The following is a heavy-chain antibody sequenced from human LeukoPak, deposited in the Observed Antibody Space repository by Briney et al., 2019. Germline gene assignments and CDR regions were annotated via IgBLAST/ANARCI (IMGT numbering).Heavy chain of an antibody. CDR1: GFTVSSNY. CDR2: IYSGGST. Sequence: GGSLRLSCAASGFTVSSNYMSWVRQAPGKGLEWVSVIYSGGSTYYADSVKGRFTISRDNSKNTLYLQMNSLRAEDTAMYYCAKLPQTGSTLDYWGQGTLVTVSS. D-gene: IGHD5-24*01. J-gene: IGHJ4*02. V-gene: IGHV3-53*05. CDR3: AKLPQTGSTLDY.